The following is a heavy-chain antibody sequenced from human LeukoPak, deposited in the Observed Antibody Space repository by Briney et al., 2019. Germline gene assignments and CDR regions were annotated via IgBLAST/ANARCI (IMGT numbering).Heavy chain of an antibody. V-gene: IGHV1-18*01. J-gene: IGHJ4*02. CDR2: ISAYNGNT. CDR1: GYTFTSYG. Sequence: ASVKVSCKASGYTFTSYGISWVRQAPGQGLEWMGWISAYNGNTNSAQKLQGRVTMTTDTSTGTAYMELRSLRSDDTAVYCCARDSELRYCSGGSCSFDYWGQGTLVTVSS. CDR3: ARDSELRYCSGGSCSFDY. D-gene: IGHD2-15*01.